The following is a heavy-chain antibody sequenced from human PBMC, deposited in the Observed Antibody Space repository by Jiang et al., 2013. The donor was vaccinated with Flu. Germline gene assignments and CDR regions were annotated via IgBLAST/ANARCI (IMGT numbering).Heavy chain of an antibody. CDR1: GGSIRGFY. CDR2: INHSGSTT. J-gene: IGHJ4*02. V-gene: IGHV4-34*01. Sequence: LLKPSETLSLTCGFPGGSIRGFYWNWIRQPPGKGLEWIGEINHSGSTTNYNPSLKSRVTISMDTAKNQLSLKMRSVTAADTAVYYCARGARISGIFYGLDYWGQGILVTVSS. CDR3: ARGARISGIFYGLDY. D-gene: IGHD1-26*01.